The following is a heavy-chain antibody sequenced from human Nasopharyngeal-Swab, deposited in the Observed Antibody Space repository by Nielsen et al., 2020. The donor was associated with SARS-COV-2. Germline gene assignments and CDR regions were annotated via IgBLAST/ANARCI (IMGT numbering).Heavy chain of an antibody. Sequence: GGSLRLSCAASGFTFSSYAMSWVRQAPGKGLEWVSSITSTSSNMYYADSLKGRFTISRDNAKSSLYLQVNSLRAEDTAVYYCSNGRWSTRLFDSWGQGTLVTVSS. CDR3: SNGRWSTRLFDS. CDR2: ITSTSSNM. D-gene: IGHD4-23*01. V-gene: IGHV3-21*01. CDR1: GFTFSSYA. J-gene: IGHJ4*02.